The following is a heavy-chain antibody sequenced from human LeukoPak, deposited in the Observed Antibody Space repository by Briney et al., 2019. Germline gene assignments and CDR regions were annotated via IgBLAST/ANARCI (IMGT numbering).Heavy chain of an antibody. D-gene: IGHD6-13*01. V-gene: IGHV4-34*01. CDR3: ARGVGPLRSREAAAALFDY. CDR2: INHSGST. CDR1: GGSFIGYY. Sequence: SETLSLTCAVYGGSFIGYYWSWIRQPPGKGLEWIGEINHSGSTNYNPSLKSRVTIPVDTSKNQCSLKLSSVTAADPAVYYCARGVGPLRSREAAAALFDYWGQGTLVTVSS. J-gene: IGHJ4*02.